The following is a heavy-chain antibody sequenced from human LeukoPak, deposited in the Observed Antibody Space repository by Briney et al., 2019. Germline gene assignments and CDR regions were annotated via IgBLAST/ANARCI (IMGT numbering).Heavy chain of an antibody. CDR1: GFTFSSYA. J-gene: IGHJ4*02. CDR3: AKREGYGTSDY. V-gene: IGHV3-23*01. CDR2: ISGSADNT. D-gene: IGHD3-16*01. Sequence: GESLRLSCAVSGFTFSSYAMSWVRQAPAKGLEWDSGISGSADNTSYADSVKGRGDISSDNSKNTVYLQMKSLRADDAAMYYWAKREGYGTSDYWGQGTLVTVSS.